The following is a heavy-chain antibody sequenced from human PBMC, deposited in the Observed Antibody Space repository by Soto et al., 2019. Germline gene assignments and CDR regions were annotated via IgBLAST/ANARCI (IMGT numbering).Heavy chain of an antibody. CDR2: ITDNGGSR. D-gene: IGHD2-21*02. J-gene: IGHJ3*01. CDR1: GFTFTTYA. Sequence: EVQLLESGGGFLQPGGSLRLSCAASGFTFTTYAMSWVRQAPGKGLEWVSTITDNGGSRHYADSVKGRFTISRDNSRSTVYLQMNSLRAKDTAVYYCAKVGLVTAVLHAFDVGGQGTMVTVST. CDR3: AKVGLVTAVLHAFDV. V-gene: IGHV3-23*01.